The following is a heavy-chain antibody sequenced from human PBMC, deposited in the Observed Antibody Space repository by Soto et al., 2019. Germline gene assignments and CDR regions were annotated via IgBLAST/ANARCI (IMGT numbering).Heavy chain of an antibody. CDR3: AGSTNYYLYYFDY. V-gene: IGHV3-53*01. CDR1: GFSVSGNY. Sequence: EGDLVESGGDLIQPGGSLRLSCAASGFSVSGNYMSWVRQAPGKGPEWISVIHSNGDTNYADSVKGRFSISRDKYKNTVYLQMNSLRAEDTAVYYCAGSTNYYLYYFDYWGQGTLVTVSS. J-gene: IGHJ4*02. CDR2: IHSNGDT. D-gene: IGHD3-16*01.